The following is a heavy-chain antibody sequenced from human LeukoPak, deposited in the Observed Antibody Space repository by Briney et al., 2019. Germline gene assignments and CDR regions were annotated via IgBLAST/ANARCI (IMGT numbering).Heavy chain of an antibody. V-gene: IGHV3-23*01. CDR2: IRGGGGST. D-gene: IGHD1-26*01. CDR1: GFTFSTYG. J-gene: IGHJ2*01. CDR3: AKEGVQTPTDWYFDL. Sequence: GGSLRLSCAASGFTFSTYGMGWVRQAPGKGLEWVSSIRGGGGSTWHADSVKGRFTILRDNSKNTLYLQMTSLRDEDTAVYYCAKEGVQTPTDWYFDLWGRGTLVTVSS.